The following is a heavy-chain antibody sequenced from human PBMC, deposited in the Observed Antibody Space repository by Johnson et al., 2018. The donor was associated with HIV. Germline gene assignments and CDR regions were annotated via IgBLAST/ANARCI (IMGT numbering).Heavy chain of an antibody. Sequence: VQLVESGGGLVQPGGSLTLSCAAPGFSVSSYYMTWVRQAPGKGLDWVSVISSGGDTYYADSVRGRFSISRDNSKNTLYLQMNRLRAEDTAVYYCVRACRDGYTRAAFDIWGQGTVVIVSS. CDR3: VRACRDGYTRAAFDI. D-gene: IGHD5-24*01. CDR2: ISSGGDT. V-gene: IGHV3-66*01. J-gene: IGHJ3*02. CDR1: GFSVSSYY.